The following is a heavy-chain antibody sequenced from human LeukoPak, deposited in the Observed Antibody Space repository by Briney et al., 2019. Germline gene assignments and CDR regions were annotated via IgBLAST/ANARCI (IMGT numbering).Heavy chain of an antibody. CDR2: INPNSGGT. J-gene: IGHJ4*02. V-gene: IGHV1-2*02. CDR1: GYTFTGYY. D-gene: IGHD3-22*01. CDR3: ASQTSNYYDSSGLFDY. Sequence: ASVKVSCKASGYTFTGYYMHWVRQAPGQGLEWMGWINPNSGGTNYAQKFQGRVTMTRDTSISTAYMELSRLRSDDTAVYYCASQTSNYYDSSGLFDYWGQGTLVTVSS.